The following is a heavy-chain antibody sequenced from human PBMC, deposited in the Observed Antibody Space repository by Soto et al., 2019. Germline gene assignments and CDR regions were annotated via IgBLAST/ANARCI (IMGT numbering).Heavy chain of an antibody. Sequence: PAETLSLTFSVYGGSFSGYYWSWIRQSPVKGLEWIVLVNLGGNTNYSPPLKSRATISIDVSKNQFSLSLTSLTAADSAVYFCARTMTTVKTLGMHXWGQGTTVTVS. CDR2: VNLGGNT. CDR3: ARTMTTVKTLGMHX. D-gene: IGHD4-4*01. V-gene: IGHV4-34*01. CDR1: GGSFSGYY. J-gene: IGHJ6*02.